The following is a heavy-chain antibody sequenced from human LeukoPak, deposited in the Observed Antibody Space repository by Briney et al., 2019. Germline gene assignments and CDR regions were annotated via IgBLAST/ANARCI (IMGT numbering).Heavy chain of an antibody. Sequence: PGRSLRLSCAASGFTFSSYGMHWVRQAPGKGLEWVACIRYDGSNKYYADSVKGRFTISRDNSKNTLYLQMNSLRAEDTAVHYCAKGWTAYYNFWSGQPDAFDIWGQGTMVTVSS. CDR1: GFTFSSYG. J-gene: IGHJ3*02. D-gene: IGHD3-3*01. CDR2: IRYDGSNK. CDR3: AKGWTAYYNFWSGQPDAFDI. V-gene: IGHV3-30*02.